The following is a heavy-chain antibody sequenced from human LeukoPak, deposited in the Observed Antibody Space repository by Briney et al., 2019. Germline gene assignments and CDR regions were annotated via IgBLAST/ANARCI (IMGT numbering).Heavy chain of an antibody. Sequence: GGSPGLSCAASGFTFSSYAMNWVRQAPGKGLEYVSAISSSGGSTSYANSVKGRFIISRDNSKNTLYLQMGSLRPDDMAVYYCARGYCSSTSCYVSDYWGEGTLVTVSS. D-gene: IGHD2-2*01. J-gene: IGHJ4*02. CDR1: GFTFSSYA. V-gene: IGHV3-64*01. CDR3: ARGYCSSTSCYVSDY. CDR2: ISSSGGST.